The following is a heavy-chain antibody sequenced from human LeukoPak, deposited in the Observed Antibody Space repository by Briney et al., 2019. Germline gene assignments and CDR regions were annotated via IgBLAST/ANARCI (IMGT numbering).Heavy chain of an antibody. Sequence: PGGSLRLSCAASGFTFDDYAMHWVRHAPGKGLEWVSGISWNSGSIGYADSVKGRFTISRDNAKNSLYLQMNSLRAEDTALYYCAKDAYCSGGSCYPDYWGQGTLVTVSS. J-gene: IGHJ4*02. D-gene: IGHD2-15*01. CDR2: ISWNSGSI. CDR1: GFTFDDYA. V-gene: IGHV3-9*01. CDR3: AKDAYCSGGSCYPDY.